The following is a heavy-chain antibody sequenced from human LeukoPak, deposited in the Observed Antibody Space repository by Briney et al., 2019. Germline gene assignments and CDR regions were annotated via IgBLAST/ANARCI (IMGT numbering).Heavy chain of an antibody. CDR3: SRENGAFSPFGY. J-gene: IGHJ4*02. CDR1: GGSVTSTNW. D-gene: IGHD2-8*01. CDR2: VSLSGLT. Sequence: SGTLSLTCGVSGGSVTSTNWWSWVRQPPGQGLEWIGEVSLSGLTNYNPSLSSRVIMALDTSKNHLSLHLTSVTAADTAVYYCSRENGAFSPFGYWGQGYLVTVLS. V-gene: IGHV4-4*02.